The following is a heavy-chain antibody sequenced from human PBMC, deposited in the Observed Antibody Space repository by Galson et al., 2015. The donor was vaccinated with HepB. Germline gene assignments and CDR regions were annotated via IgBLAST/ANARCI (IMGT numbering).Heavy chain of an antibody. D-gene: IGHD3-10*01. CDR2: ISSSSSYI. J-gene: IGHJ4*02. V-gene: IGHV3-21*06. CDR3: ASVEITLGRGGLRTRSYFGY. Sequence: SLRLSCAASGITFSTYSMNWVRQAPGQGLEWVTSISSSSSYIYYAASVKGRFHLPRDNAKSSLYLQMNSLRAEDTAVYFCASVEITLGRGGLRTRSYFGYWGQGTLVTVSS. CDR1: GITFSTYS.